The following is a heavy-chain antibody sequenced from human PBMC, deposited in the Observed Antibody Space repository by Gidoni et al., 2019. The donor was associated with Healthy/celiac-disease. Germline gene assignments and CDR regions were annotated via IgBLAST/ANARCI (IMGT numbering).Heavy chain of an antibody. D-gene: IGHD6-19*01. CDR3: ARVGAVALYYFDY. V-gene: IGHV1-3*01. J-gene: IGHJ4*02. CDR2: INAGNGNT. CDR1: GYTFRNYA. Sequence: QVQLVQSGAEVQKPGASVKVSCKASGYTFRNYAMHWVRQAPGHRLEWMGWINAGNGNTKYSQKFQGRVTITRDTSASTAYMELSSLRSEDTAVYYCARVGAVALYYFDYWGQGTLVTVSS.